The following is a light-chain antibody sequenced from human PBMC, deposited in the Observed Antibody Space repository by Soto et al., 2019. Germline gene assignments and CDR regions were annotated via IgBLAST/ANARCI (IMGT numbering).Light chain of an antibody. CDR1: QSVNSDY. J-gene: IGKJ3*01. Sequence: EIVLTQSPGTLSLSPGERATLSCRASQSVNSDYLAWYQQKPGQAPRLLIYAASSRATGIPDRFSGSGSGTDFTFTITRLEPEDFAVYYCQQYGGSPFTFGPGTKVDI. CDR3: QQYGGSPFT. V-gene: IGKV3-20*01. CDR2: AAS.